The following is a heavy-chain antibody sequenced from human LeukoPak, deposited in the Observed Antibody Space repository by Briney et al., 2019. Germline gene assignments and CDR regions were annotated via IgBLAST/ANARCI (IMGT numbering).Heavy chain of an antibody. CDR2: IYYSGST. V-gene: IGHV4-39*07. CDR3: ARDLTPSMMHPNWFDP. D-gene: IGHD3-22*01. CDR1: GGSISSSSYY. J-gene: IGHJ5*02. Sequence: SETLSLTCTVSGGSISSSSYYWGWIRQPPGKGLEWIGSIYYSGSTYYNPSLKSRVTISVDTSKNQFSLKLSSVTAADTAVYYCARDLTPSMMHPNWFDPWGQGTLVTVSS.